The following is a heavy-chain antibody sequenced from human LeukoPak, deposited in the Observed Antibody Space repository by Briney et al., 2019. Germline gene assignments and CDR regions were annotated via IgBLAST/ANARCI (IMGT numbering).Heavy chain of an antibody. CDR3: ARDTTYSSSSYYYYYMDV. CDR2: INPNSGGT. D-gene: IGHD6-6*01. J-gene: IGHJ6*03. Sequence: GASVKVSCKASGYTFTGYYMHWVRQAPGQGLEWMGWINPNSGGTNYAQKFQGRVTMTGDTSISTAYMELSRLRSDDTAVYYCARDTTYSSSSYYYYYMDVWGKGTTVTVSS. CDR1: GYTFTGYY. V-gene: IGHV1-2*02.